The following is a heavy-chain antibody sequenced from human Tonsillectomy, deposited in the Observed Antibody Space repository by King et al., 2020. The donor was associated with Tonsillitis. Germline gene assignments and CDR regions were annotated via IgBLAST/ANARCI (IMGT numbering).Heavy chain of an antibody. J-gene: IGHJ6*02. Sequence: QLVQSGAEVKKPGSSVKVSCKASGGTFSSYAISWVRKAPGQGLEWMGGIIPVFVTANYAQKFQGRVTITADESTSTAYMELSSLRSEDTAVYYCARGDIVVVPAAIGYYYYGMDVWGQGTTVTVSS. V-gene: IGHV1-69*01. D-gene: IGHD2-2*01. CDR1: GGTFSSYA. CDR2: IIPVFVTA. CDR3: ARGDIVVVPAAIGYYYYGMDV.